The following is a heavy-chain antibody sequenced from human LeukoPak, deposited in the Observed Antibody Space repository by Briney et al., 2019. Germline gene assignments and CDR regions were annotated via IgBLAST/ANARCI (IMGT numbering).Heavy chain of an antibody. V-gene: IGHV4-39*07. D-gene: IGHD5-12*01. Sequence: SETLSLTCTVSGGSISSSSYYWGWIRQPPGKGLEWIGNIYYSGSTYYNPSLKSRVTISVDTSKNQFSLKLSSVTAADTAVYYCARVVAARGRFDYWGQGTLVTVSS. J-gene: IGHJ4*02. CDR3: ARVVAARGRFDY. CDR2: IYYSGST. CDR1: GGSISSSSYY.